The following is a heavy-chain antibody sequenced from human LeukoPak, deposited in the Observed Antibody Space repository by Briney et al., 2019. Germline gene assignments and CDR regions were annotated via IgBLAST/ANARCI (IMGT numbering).Heavy chain of an antibody. CDR3: ARLSSWVFEI. CDR1: GFTFSSYS. CDR2: ISSSSSTI. V-gene: IGHV3-48*04. Sequence: GGSLRLSCAASGFTFSSYSMNWVRQAPGKGLEWVSYISSSSSTIYYADSVKGRFTISGDNAKNLLYLQMNSLRVEDTAVYFCARLSSWVFEIWGQGTMVTVSS. J-gene: IGHJ3*02. D-gene: IGHD3-16*01.